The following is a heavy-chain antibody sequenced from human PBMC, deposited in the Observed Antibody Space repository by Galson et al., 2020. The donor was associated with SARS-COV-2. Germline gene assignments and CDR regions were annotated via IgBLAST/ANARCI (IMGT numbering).Heavy chain of an antibody. CDR1: GFTFSSYS. Sequence: GGSLRLSCAASGFTFSSYSMNWVRQAPGKGLEWVLSISSSSSYIYYADSVKGRFTISRDNAKNSLYLQMNSLRAEDTAVYYCARVQYCSGGSCYVVLGAFDIWGQGTMVTVSS. CDR3: ARVQYCSGGSCYVVLGAFDI. CDR2: ISSSSSYI. J-gene: IGHJ3*02. D-gene: IGHD2-15*01. V-gene: IGHV3-21*01.